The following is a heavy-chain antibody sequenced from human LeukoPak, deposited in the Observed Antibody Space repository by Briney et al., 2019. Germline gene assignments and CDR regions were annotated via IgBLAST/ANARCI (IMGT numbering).Heavy chain of an antibody. CDR2: INHSGST. D-gene: IGHD6-13*01. Sequence: SQTLSLTCTVSGGSISSGGYYWSWIRQPPGKGLEWIGEINHSGSTNYNPSLKSRVTISVDTSKNQFSLKLSSVTAADTAVYYCARDGLGKYSSSWYKNRWSLKYWGQGTLVTVSS. J-gene: IGHJ4*02. V-gene: IGHV4-30-2*01. CDR1: GGSISSGGYY. CDR3: ARDGLGKYSSSWYKNRWSLKY.